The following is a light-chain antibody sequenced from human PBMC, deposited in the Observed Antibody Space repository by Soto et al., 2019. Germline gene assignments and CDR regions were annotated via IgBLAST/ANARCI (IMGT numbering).Light chain of an antibody. CDR2: DAS. V-gene: IGKV1-5*01. CDR1: ESISRW. CDR3: QQYNSYSPWS. Sequence: DIQMTQSPSTLSASVGDRVTITCRATESISRWLAWYRQKPGKAPKVLIYDASSLESGVPSRFSGSGSGTEFTLTISSLQPDDFATYYCQQYNSYSPWSFGQGTKVDIK. J-gene: IGKJ1*01.